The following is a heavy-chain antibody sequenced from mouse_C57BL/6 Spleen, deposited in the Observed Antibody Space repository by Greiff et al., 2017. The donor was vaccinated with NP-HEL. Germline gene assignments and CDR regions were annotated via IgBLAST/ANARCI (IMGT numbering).Heavy chain of an antibody. CDR1: GYTFTDYN. V-gene: IGHV1-22*01. Sequence: EVQLQQSGPELVKPGASVKMSCKASGYTFTDYNMHWVKQSHGKSLEWIGYINPNNGGTSYNQKFKGKATLTVNKSSSTAYMELRSLTSEDSAVYYCARGGITTVVAPFDYWGQGTTLTVSS. CDR2: INPNNGGT. J-gene: IGHJ2*01. CDR3: ARGGITTVVAPFDY. D-gene: IGHD1-1*01.